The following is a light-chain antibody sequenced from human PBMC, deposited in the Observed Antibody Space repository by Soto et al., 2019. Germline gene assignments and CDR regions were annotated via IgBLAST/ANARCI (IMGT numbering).Light chain of an antibody. V-gene: IGLV2-14*01. Sequence: QPVLTQPASVSGSPGQSITISCTGTINDVGGYNFVSWYQQYPGKAPKLMIYEVTNRPSGVSNRFSGSKSGNTASLTISGLQAEDEADYYCSSYTGTNTRVFGTGTKLTVL. CDR2: EVT. CDR1: INDVGGYNF. CDR3: SSYTGTNTRV. J-gene: IGLJ1*01.